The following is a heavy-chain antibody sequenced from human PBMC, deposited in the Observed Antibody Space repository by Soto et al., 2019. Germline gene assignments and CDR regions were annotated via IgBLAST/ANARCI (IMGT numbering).Heavy chain of an antibody. CDR2: IGTAGDT. D-gene: IGHD3-3*01. Sequence: WCWTDTCRASGWAFSNIEMVGVCLAKEKGLEWVSAIGTAGDTYYPGSVKGRFTISRENAKNSLYLQMNSLRAEDTAVYYCARASVTIFGVVTTNFEYWGQGTLVTVTS. CDR3: ARASVTIFGVVTTNFEY. CDR1: GWAFSNIE. J-gene: IGHJ4*02. V-gene: IGHV3-13*01.